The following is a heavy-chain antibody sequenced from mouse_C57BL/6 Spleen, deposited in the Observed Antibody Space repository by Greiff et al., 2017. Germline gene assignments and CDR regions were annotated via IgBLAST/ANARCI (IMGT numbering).Heavy chain of an antibody. CDR3: AGGDGYLAWFAY. J-gene: IGHJ3*01. CDR1: GYTFTDYY. CDR2: INPNNGGT. D-gene: IGHD2-3*01. V-gene: IGHV1-26*01. Sequence: VQLQQSGPELVKPGASVKISCKASGYTFTDYYMNWVKQSHGKSLEWIGDINPNNGGTSYNQKFKGKATLTVDKSSSTAYMELRSLTSEDSAVYYCAGGDGYLAWFAYWGQGTLVTVSA.